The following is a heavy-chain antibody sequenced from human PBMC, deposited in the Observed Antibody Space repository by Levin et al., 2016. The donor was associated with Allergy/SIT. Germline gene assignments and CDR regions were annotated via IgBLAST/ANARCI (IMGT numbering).Heavy chain of an antibody. D-gene: IGHD3-22*01. V-gene: IGHV2-70*11. CDR1: GGSFSGYY. J-gene: IGHJ4*02. CDR2: IDWDDDK. Sequence: TLSLTCAVYGGSFSGYYWSWIRQPPGKALEWLARIDWDDDKYYSTSLKTRLTISKDTSKNQVVLTMTNMDPVDTATYYCARMPYYYDSSGYYYSGLDYWGQGTLVTVSS. CDR3: ARMPYYYDSSGYYYSGLDY.